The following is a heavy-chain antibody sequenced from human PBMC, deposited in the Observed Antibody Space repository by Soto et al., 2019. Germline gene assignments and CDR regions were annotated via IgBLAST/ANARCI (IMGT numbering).Heavy chain of an antibody. Sequence: GESLKISCAASGFIFSNYPLSWVRQAPGKGLEWVSSILSGGTTYYAESVEGRFTISRDNSKNTLYLQMNSLRAEDTAVYYCARGVSMPDYWGQGAPVTVSS. CDR3: ARGVSMPDY. D-gene: IGHD2-2*01. CDR2: ILSGGTT. J-gene: IGHJ4*02. V-gene: IGHV3-23*01. CDR1: GFIFSNYP.